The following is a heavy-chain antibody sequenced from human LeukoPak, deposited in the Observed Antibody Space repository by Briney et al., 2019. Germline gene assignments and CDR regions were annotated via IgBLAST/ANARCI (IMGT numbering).Heavy chain of an antibody. CDR3: ARDREGLAYFDY. CDR2: IDPNSGGT. J-gene: IGHJ4*02. V-gene: IGHV1-2*02. Sequence: GASVKVSCKASGYTFTGKFIHWVRQAPGQGLEWMGWIDPNSGGTDYAQKFRGRVTMTRDTSTSTAYMDLSSLISDDTAVYYCARDREGLAYFDYWGQWTLVTVSS. CDR1: GYTFTGKF. D-gene: IGHD3/OR15-3a*01.